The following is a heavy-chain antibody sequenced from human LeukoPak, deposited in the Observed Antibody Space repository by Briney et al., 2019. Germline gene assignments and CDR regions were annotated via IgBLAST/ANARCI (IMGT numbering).Heavy chain of an antibody. Sequence: GGSLRLSCAASGFSFSSYVMSWVRQAPAKGLEWVSAITGSGGGTYYADSVKGRFTISRDNSKNTLYLQMNSLRAEDTAVYYCAKDWLAVAGTIYWGQGTLVTVSS. D-gene: IGHD6-19*01. CDR1: GFSFSSYV. CDR2: ITGSGGGT. CDR3: AKDWLAVAGTIY. V-gene: IGHV3-23*01. J-gene: IGHJ4*02.